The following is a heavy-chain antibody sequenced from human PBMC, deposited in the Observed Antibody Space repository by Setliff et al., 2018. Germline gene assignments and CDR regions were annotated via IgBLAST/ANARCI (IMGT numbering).Heavy chain of an antibody. V-gene: IGHV4-34*01. CDR2: INHSGGT. CDR3: ASLGMTTMMDWYFDL. Sequence: SETLSLTCAVYGGSFSGYYWSWIRQPPGKGLEWIGEINHSGGTNYNPSLKSRVTISIDTSKNQFSLKLSSVTAADTAVYYCASLGMTTMMDWYFDLWGRGTLVTVSS. D-gene: IGHD4-4*01. CDR1: GGSFSGYY. J-gene: IGHJ2*01.